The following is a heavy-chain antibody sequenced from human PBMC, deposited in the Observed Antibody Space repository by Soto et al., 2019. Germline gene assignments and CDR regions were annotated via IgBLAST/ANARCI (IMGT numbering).Heavy chain of an antibody. CDR2: VYHTGNA. J-gene: IGHJ6*02. CDR1: GGSITTAGYC. Sequence: SETLSLTCTVSGGSITTAGYCFSCIRQPPWNALELIGYVYHTGNAYPKPSLKSRVTISLDRSKNQFSLKMTSVTAADTALYYCASRPFYYYGLDVWGQGTTVTVSS. CDR3: ASRPFYYYGLDV. V-gene: IGHV4-30-2*01.